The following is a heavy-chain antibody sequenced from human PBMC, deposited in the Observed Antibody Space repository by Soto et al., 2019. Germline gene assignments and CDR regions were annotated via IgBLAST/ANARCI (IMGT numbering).Heavy chain of an antibody. V-gene: IGHV1-2*02. CDR1: GFSFTGYY. CDR2: INAHSGGT. Sequence: GASVKVSCKASGFSFTGYYIHWLRQAPGQGLEWMGWINAHSGGTEYAQKFQGRVTLTRDTSIATAYLTLTSLTSDDTALYYCARDGPLYSSSWYGGNWFDPWGQGTLVTVSS. J-gene: IGHJ5*02. CDR3: ARDGPLYSSSWYGGNWFDP. D-gene: IGHD6-13*01.